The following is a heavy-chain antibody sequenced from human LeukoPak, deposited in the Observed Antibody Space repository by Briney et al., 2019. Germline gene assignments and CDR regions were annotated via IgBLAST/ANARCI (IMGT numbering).Heavy chain of an antibody. CDR3: AKGGKWDVTPFDY. CDR1: GVTFTSYS. Sequence: GGSLRLSCAASGVTFTSYSMNWVRQAPGKGLEWVSTISGGGGSTYYADSVKGRFTISRDNSKSTLYLQVNSLRAEDTAVYYCAKGGKWDVTPFDYWGQGTLVTVSS. CDR2: ISGGGGST. D-gene: IGHD1-26*01. J-gene: IGHJ4*02. V-gene: IGHV3-23*01.